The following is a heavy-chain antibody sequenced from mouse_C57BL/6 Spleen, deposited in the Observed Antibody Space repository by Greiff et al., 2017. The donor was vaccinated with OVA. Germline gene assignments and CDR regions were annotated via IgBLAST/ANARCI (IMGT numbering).Heavy chain of an antibody. CDR1: GYSITSGYY. Sequence: EVKLQESGPGLVKPSQSLSLTCSVTGYSITSGYYWNWIRQFPGNKLEWMGYISYDGSNIYNPSLKNRISITRDTSKNQFFLKLNSVTTEDTATYYCARDRDYDGVFAYWGQGTLVTVSA. V-gene: IGHV3-6*01. CDR3: ARDRDYDGVFAY. D-gene: IGHD2-4*01. CDR2: ISYDGSN. J-gene: IGHJ3*01.